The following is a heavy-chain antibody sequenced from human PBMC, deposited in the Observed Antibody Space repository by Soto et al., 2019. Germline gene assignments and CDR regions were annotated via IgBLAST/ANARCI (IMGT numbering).Heavy chain of an antibody. CDR2: ISINGGST. CDR3: VKGEYYYDSSGYYPFDY. D-gene: IGHD3-22*01. Sequence: PGGSLRLSCAASGFTFSSYAMHWVRQAPGKGLEYVSAISINGGSTRYADSVKGRFTISRDNSKNTQYLKMSSLRADDTALYYCVKGEYYYDSSGYYPFDYWGQGTLVTVSS. CDR1: GFTFSSYA. V-gene: IGHV3-64D*06. J-gene: IGHJ4*02.